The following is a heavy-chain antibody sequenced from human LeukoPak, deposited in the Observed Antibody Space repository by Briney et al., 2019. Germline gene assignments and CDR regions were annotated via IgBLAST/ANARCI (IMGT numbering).Heavy chain of an antibody. V-gene: IGHV3-21*01. Sequence: SGGSLRLSCAASGFTFSSYSMNWVRQAPGKGLEWVSSISSSSSYIYYADSVKGRFTISRDNAKNSLYLQMNSLRAEDTAVYYRARAKKAGTLRYFDYWGQGTLVTVSS. CDR1: GFTFSSYS. CDR3: ARAKKAGTLRYFDY. J-gene: IGHJ4*02. D-gene: IGHD6-13*01. CDR2: ISSSSSYI.